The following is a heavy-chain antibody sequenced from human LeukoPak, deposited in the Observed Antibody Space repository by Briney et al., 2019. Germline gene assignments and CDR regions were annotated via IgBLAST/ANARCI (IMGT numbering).Heavy chain of an antibody. V-gene: IGHV4-34*01. Sequence: SETLSLTCAVYGGSFSGYYWSWIRQPPGKGLEWIGEINHSGSTNYNPSLKSRVTISVDTSKNQFSLKLSSVTAADTAVYYCARGEDYDYVWGSYRYPNWFDPWGQGTLVTVSS. D-gene: IGHD3-16*02. CDR2: INHSGST. CDR1: GGSFSGYY. CDR3: ARGEDYDYVWGSYRYPNWFDP. J-gene: IGHJ5*02.